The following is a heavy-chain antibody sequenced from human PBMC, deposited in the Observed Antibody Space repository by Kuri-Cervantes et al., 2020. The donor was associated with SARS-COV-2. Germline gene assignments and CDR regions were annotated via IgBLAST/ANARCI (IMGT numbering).Heavy chain of an antibody. J-gene: IGHJ5*02. CDR1: GGSFSGYY. D-gene: IGHD2-21*01. Sequence: SETLSLTCAVYGGSFSGYYWSWIRQSPGKGLEWIGEINHGGNTNYNPSLKSRVTISVDTSKNHFSLKLNSVTAADTAVYYCAGGGLVRGDRGWFDPWGQGTLVTVSS. V-gene: IGHV4-34*01. CDR2: INHGGNT. CDR3: AGGGLVRGDRGWFDP.